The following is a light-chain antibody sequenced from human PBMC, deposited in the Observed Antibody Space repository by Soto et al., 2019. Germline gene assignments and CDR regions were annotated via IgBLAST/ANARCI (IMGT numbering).Light chain of an antibody. V-gene: IGKV3-20*01. CDR3: QQYGGSPTLA. J-gene: IGKJ4*01. CDR1: QSITSKF. CDR2: AAS. Sequence: EIVLTQSPGTLSLSPGQRATLSCRASQSITSKFVAWYQQRPGQPPRLLIYAASTRATGIPDRFNGSGSETDFTLTISRLEPEDFAVYYCQQYGGSPTLAFGGGTKVEI.